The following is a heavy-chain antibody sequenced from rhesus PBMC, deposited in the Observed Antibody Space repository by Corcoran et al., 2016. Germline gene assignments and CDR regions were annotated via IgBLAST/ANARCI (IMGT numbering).Heavy chain of an antibody. D-gene: IGHD6-43*01. Sequence: EVRLVQSGGGLAKPGGSLRLSWAASGFTFSPYWMYWVRQTPGKGLEWISAITSGGGNTYFADSVKGRFTISRDNSKNTLSLQMNSLRAEDTAVYYCTKIAAAPSFDYWGQGVLVTVSS. CDR1: GFTFSPYW. J-gene: IGHJ4*01. CDR2: ITSGGGNT. CDR3: TKIAAAPSFDY. V-gene: IGHV3S42*01.